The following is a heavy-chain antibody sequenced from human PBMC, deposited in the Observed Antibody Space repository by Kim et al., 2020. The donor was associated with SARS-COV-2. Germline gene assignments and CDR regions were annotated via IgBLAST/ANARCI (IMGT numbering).Heavy chain of an antibody. V-gene: IGHV3-21*04. D-gene: IGHD1-26*01. CDR1: GFTFSSYS. J-gene: IGHJ4*02. CDR2: ISSSSSYI. CDR3: ARDLGAGAHCIDY. Sequence: GGSLRLSCAASGFTFSSYSMNWVRQAPGKGLEWVSSISSSSSYIYYADSVKGRFTISRDNAKNSLYLQMNSLRAEDTAVYYCARDLGAGAHCIDYWGQGTLVTVSS.